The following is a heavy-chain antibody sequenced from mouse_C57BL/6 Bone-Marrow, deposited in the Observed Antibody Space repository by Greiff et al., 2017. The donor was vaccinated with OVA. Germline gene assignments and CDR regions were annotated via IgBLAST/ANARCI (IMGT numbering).Heavy chain of an antibody. D-gene: IGHD1-1*01. J-gene: IGHJ4*01. Sequence: QVQLQQSDAELVKPGASVKISCKVSGYTFTDHTIHWMKQRPEQGLEWIGYIYPRDGSTKYNEKFKGKATLTADKSSSTAYMQLNSLTSEDSAVYFCARAYYGSSYGCDYAMDYWGQGTSVTVSS. CDR2: IYPRDGST. CDR3: ARAYYGSSYGCDYAMDY. V-gene: IGHV1-78*01. CDR1: GYTFTDHT.